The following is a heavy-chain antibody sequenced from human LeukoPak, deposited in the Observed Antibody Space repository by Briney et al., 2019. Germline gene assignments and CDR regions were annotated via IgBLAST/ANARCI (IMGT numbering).Heavy chain of an antibody. CDR3: ARHGGESIVAMILHAFDI. CDR1: GGSISSYS. CDR2: MYYSGST. J-gene: IGHJ3*02. Sequence: SETLPLTCTVSGGSISSYSWSWIRQPPGKGLEWIGSMYYSGSTNYNPSLKSRVTMSVDTSKNQFSLRLSSVTAADTAVYYCARHGGESIVAMILHAFDIWGQGTMVTVSS. V-gene: IGHV4-59*08. D-gene: IGHD5-12*01.